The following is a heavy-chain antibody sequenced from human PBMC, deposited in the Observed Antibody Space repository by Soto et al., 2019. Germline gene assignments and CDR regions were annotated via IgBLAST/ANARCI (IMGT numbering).Heavy chain of an antibody. CDR1: GFSLSTDGVG. CDR2: IYWDGER. V-gene: IGHV2-5*02. CDR3: AYRRRIDYYDFWGGHSGGTFDY. J-gene: IGHJ4*02. D-gene: IGHD3-3*01. Sequence: QITLRESGPTLVSPTQTLTLTCTFSGFSLSTDGVGVGWIRQPPGKALEWLGLIYWDGERGYTPSLKSRLTISKDTSKTPVVLTMTDMDPVDTATFYCAYRRRIDYYDFWGGHSGGTFDYWGQGTLVTVSS.